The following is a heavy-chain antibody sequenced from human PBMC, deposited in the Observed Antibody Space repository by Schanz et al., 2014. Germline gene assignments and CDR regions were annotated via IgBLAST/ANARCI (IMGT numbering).Heavy chain of an antibody. CDR2: INPSGGST. CDR3: ARDPYSASYFPSPPLYGLDV. Sequence: QVQLVQSGAEVKKPGASVKVSCKAFGYSFTSYYIHWVRQAPGQGLEWMATINPSGGSTSFAQKFQGRVTMTRATSTSTVNMELTSLRSEDTAVYYCARDPYSASYFPSPPLYGLDVWGQGTTVTGSS. J-gene: IGHJ6*02. V-gene: IGHV1-46*01. D-gene: IGHD1-26*01. CDR1: GYSFTSYY.